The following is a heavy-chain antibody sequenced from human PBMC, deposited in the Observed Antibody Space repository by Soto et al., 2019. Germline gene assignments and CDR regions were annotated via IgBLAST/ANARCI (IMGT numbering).Heavy chain of an antibody. CDR2: SNPNSGGT. Sequence: KASVSTFTGYYIHWVRQAPGQGLEWMGWSNPNSGGTNYAQKFQGWVTMTRDTSISTAYMELSRLRSDDTAVYYCARMVVPAYDAFGIWGTGTMV. CDR1: VSTFTGYY. V-gene: IGHV1-2*04. J-gene: IGHJ3*02. CDR3: ARMVVPAYDAFGI. D-gene: IGHD2-15*01.